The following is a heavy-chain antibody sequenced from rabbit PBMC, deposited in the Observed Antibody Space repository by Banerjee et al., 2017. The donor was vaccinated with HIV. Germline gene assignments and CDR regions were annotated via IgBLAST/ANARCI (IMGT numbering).Heavy chain of an antibody. CDR1: GFSFSSSYW. J-gene: IGHJ6*01. D-gene: IGHD7-1*01. CDR2: IDAGSTGNT. CDR3: ARGVRYSDSYGMDL. V-gene: IGHV1S45*01. Sequence: QEQLEESGGDLVKPEGSLTLTCKASGFSFSSSYWICWVRQAPGKGPEWIACIDAGSTGNTYYVSWAKGRFTISRTSSTTVTLQMTSLTAADTATYFCARGVRYSDSYGMDLWGPGTLVTVS.